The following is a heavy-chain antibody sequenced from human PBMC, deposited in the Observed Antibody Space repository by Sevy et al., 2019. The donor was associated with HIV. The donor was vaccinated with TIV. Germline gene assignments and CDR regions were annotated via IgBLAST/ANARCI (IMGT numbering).Heavy chain of an antibody. CDR3: ATVVSSGYYDGNFDY. CDR2: ISSSSYI. J-gene: IGHJ4*02. CDR1: GFTFSSYS. V-gene: IGHV3-21*01. D-gene: IGHD3-22*01. Sequence: GGSLRLSCAASGFTFSSYSMNWVRLAPGKGLEWVSSISSSSYIYYADSVKGRFTISRDNAKNSLYLQMNSLRAEDTAVYYCATVVSSGYYDGNFDYWGQGTLVTVSS.